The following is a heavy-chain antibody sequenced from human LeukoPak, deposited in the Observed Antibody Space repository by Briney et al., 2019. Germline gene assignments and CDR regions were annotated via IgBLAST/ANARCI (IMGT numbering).Heavy chain of an antibody. J-gene: IGHJ4*02. D-gene: IGHD6-6*01. CDR3: ARCWAARPDY. CDR2: ISASSSSI. Sequence: GGSLRLSCAASGFTFSDYGMDWVRQAPGKGLEWVSYISASSSSIYYADSVKGRFTISRDNAKNSLFLQMNGLRADDTAVYYCARCWAARPDYWGQGSLVTVSS. CDR1: GFTFSDYG. V-gene: IGHV3-48*04.